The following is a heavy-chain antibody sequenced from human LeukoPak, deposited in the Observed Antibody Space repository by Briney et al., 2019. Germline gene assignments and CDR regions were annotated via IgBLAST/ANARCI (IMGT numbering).Heavy chain of an antibody. Sequence: ASVKVSCKASGYTFTSYGISWVRQAPGQGLEWMGWISAYNGNTNYAQKLQGRVTMTTDTSTSTAYMELRSLRSDDTAVYYCARDQRVYYYGSGSSSGGYWGQGTLVTVSS. J-gene: IGHJ4*02. D-gene: IGHD3-10*01. CDR3: ARDQRVYYYGSGSSSGGY. CDR1: GYTFTSYG. V-gene: IGHV1-18*01. CDR2: ISAYNGNT.